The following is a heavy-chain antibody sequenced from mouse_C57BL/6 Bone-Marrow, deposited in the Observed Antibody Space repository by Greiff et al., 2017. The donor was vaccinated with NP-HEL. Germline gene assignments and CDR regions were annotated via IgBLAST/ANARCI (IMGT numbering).Heavy chain of an antibody. V-gene: IGHV5-9-1*02. CDR2: ISSGGDYI. D-gene: IGHD4-1*01. CDR3: TRDGWDESAMDY. CDR1: GFTFSSYA. Sequence: EVKLMESGEGLVKPGGSLKLSCAASGFTFSSYAMSWVRQTPEKRLEWVAYISSGGDYIYYADTVKGRFTISRDNARNTLYPQMSSLKSEDTAMYYCTRDGWDESAMDYWGQGTSVTVSS. J-gene: IGHJ4*01.